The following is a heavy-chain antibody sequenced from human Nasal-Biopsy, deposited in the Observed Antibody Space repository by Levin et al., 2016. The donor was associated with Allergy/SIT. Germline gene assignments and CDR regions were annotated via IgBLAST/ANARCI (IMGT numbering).Heavy chain of an antibody. Sequence: GGSLRLSCAASGLTVGGNFMTWVRQAPGKGLEWVSVIYAGGRTYYADSVKDRFIISRDYSKNMVFLEMNGLRGEDTAVYYCARDRMGRNGLDVWGQGTTVTVSS. CDR3: ARDRMGRNGLDV. D-gene: IGHD2-8*01. V-gene: IGHV3-66*01. CDR1: GLTVGGNF. CDR2: IYAGGRT. J-gene: IGHJ6*02.